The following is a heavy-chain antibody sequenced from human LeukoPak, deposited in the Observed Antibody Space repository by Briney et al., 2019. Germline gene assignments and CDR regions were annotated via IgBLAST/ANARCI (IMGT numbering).Heavy chain of an antibody. D-gene: IGHD3-22*01. CDR3: ARDHAKLVGLSSGYYY. CDR2: IKQDGSEK. V-gene: IGHV3-7*01. CDR1: GFTFSSYW. Sequence: GGSLRLSCAASGFTFSSYWMSWVRQAPGKGLEWVANIKQDGSEKYYVDSVKGRFTISRDNAKNSLYLQMNSLRAKDTAVYYCARDHAKLVGLSSGYYYWGQGTLVTVSS. J-gene: IGHJ4*02.